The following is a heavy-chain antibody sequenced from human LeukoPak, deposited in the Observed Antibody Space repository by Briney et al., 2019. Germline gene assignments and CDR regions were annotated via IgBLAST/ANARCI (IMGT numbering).Heavy chain of an antibody. CDR1: GGSFSGHY. Sequence: PSETLSLTCAVYGGSFSGHYWTWIRQPPGKGLEWIGEISHSGGTKYNPSLKSRVTISEDTSKNQFSLTLSSVTAADTAVYYCAKAGDTSGYYYYYDYWGQGTLVTVSS. CDR2: ISHSGGT. V-gene: IGHV4-34*01. J-gene: IGHJ4*02. D-gene: IGHD3-22*01. CDR3: AKAGDTSGYYYYYDY.